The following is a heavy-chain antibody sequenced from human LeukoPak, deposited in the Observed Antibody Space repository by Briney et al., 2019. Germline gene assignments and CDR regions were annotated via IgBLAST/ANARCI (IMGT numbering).Heavy chain of an antibody. V-gene: IGHV1-2*06. CDR2: INPNSGGT. CDR1: GYTFTGYY. Sequence: ASVKVSCKASGYTFTGYYMHWVRQAPGQGLEWMGRINPNSGGTNYAQKFQGRVTMTRDTSISTAYMELSRLRSDDTAVYYCARGLTRGGSGYPLALFDYWGQGTLVTVSS. D-gene: IGHD3-22*01. J-gene: IGHJ4*02. CDR3: ARGLTRGGSGYPLALFDY.